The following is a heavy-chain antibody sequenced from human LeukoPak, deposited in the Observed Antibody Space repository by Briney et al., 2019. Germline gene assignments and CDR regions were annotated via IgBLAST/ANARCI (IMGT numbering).Heavy chain of an antibody. D-gene: IGHD3-10*01. Sequence: SETLSLTCTVSGGSISSSSYYWGFIRQPLGKGLDWIASIFYSGTTYYNPSLKSRVTISIDTSKNQFSLILSSVTAADTAVYCCARAFSGSGSYYSEMLYYYYYMDVWGKGTTVTISS. CDR1: GGSISSSSYY. V-gene: IGHV4-39*07. CDR3: ARAFSGSGSYYSEMLYYYYYMDV. CDR2: IFYSGTT. J-gene: IGHJ6*03.